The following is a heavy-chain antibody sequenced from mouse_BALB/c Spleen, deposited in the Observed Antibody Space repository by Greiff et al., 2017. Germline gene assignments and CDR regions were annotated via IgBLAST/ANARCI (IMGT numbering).Heavy chain of an antibody. Sequence: EVQGVESGGGLVKPGGSLKLSCAASGFTFSSYAMSWVRQTPEKRLEWVATISSGGSYTYYPDSVKGRFTISRDNAKNTLYLQMSSLKSEDTAMYYCARSTTATDYYFDYWGQGTTLTVSS. CDR3: ARSTTATDYYFDY. J-gene: IGHJ2*01. CDR2: ISSGGSYT. D-gene: IGHD1-2*01. CDR1: GFTFSSYA. V-gene: IGHV5-6*01.